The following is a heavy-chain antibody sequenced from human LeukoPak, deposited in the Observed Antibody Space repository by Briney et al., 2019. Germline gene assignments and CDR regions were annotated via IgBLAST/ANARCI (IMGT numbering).Heavy chain of an antibody. D-gene: IGHD6-13*01. CDR3: ARGGPFSIAAARVYYFDY. V-gene: IGHV1-18*01. J-gene: IGHJ4*02. CDR1: DYTFTSYG. CDR2: ISPYSDNT. Sequence: ASVKVSCKASDYTFTSYGISWARQAPGQGLEWMGWISPYSDNTNYAQNLQGRVTMTTDTSTSTAYMELRSLTSDDTAMYYCARGGPFSIAAARVYYFDYWGQGTLVTVSS.